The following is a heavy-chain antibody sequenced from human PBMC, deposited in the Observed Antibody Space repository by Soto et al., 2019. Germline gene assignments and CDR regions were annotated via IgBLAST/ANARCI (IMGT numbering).Heavy chain of an antibody. CDR3: AKGVVVTATSYYFDY. D-gene: IGHD2-21*02. CDR2: ISYDGSNK. J-gene: IGHJ4*02. V-gene: IGHV3-30*18. CDR1: GFTFSSYG. Sequence: SCAASGFTFSSYGMHWVRQAPGKGLEWVAVISYDGSNKYYADSVKGRFTISRDNSKNTLYLQMNSLRAEDTAVYYCAKGVVVTATSYYFDYWGQGTLVTVSS.